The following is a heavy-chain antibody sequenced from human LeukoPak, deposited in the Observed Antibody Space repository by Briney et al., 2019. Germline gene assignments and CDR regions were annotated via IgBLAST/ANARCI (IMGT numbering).Heavy chain of an antibody. CDR3: ARPYYSTHSKYYYSMDV. CDR2: MNPNSGNT. CDR1: GYTFTSYD. V-gene: IGHV1-8*02. Sequence: ASVKVSCKASGYTFTSYDINWVRQATGQGLEWMGWMNPNSGNTGYAQKLQGRVTMTTDTSTSTAYMELTSLRSDDTAVYYCARPYYSTHSKYYYSMDVWGKGTTVTISS. D-gene: IGHD3-22*01. J-gene: IGHJ6*03.